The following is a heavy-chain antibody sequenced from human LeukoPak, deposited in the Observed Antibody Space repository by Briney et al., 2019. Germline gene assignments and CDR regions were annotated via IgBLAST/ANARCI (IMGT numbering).Heavy chain of an antibody. CDR3: AKALTMVRGVTFDY. CDR1: GFTFSGYA. J-gene: IGHJ4*02. V-gene: IGHV3-23*01. Sequence: GGSLRLSCAASGFTFSGYAMSWVRQAPGKGLEWVSGISGSGGTTYYADSVKGRFTMSRDNSKNTLYLQMNSLRAEDTAVYYCAKALTMVRGVTFDYWGQGTLVTVSS. D-gene: IGHD3-10*01. CDR2: ISGSGGTT.